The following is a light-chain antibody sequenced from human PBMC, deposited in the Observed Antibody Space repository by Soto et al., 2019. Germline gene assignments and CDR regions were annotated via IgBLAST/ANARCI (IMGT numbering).Light chain of an antibody. CDR3: QQYHIWPKWT. Sequence: EIVLTQSPATLSLSPGERATLSCRASQSLSNNIYLAWYQQKPGQAPRLLMFRTSTRATGIPARFTGSGSGTDFTLTISSLQSEDYGVYFCQQYHIWPKWTFGQGTKVDIK. J-gene: IGKJ1*01. CDR1: QSLSNN. V-gene: IGKV3-15*01. CDR2: RTS.